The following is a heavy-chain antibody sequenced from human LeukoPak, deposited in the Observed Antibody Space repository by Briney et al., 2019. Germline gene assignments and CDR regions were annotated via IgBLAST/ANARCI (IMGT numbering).Heavy chain of an antibody. CDR1: GFIFGDYG. J-gene: IGHJ4*02. CDR2: IRIEARGGTR. CDR3: TRRSGGPYYYFDS. Sequence: GGSLRLSCTGSGFIFGDYGINWVRQAPGKGLEWVGFIRIEARGGTREYAASVKGRFTLSRDDSKNIAYLQMDSLKVEDTAVYYCTRRSGGPYYYFDSWGQGALVTVSS. V-gene: IGHV3-49*04. D-gene: IGHD3-10*01.